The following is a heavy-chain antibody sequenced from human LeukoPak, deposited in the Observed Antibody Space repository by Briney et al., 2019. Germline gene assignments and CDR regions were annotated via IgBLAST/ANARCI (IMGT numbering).Heavy chain of an antibody. V-gene: IGHV1-8*01. Sequence: ASVKVSCKASGYTFTSYDINWVRQATGQGLEWRGWMNPNSGNTGYAQKFQGRVTMTRNTSISTAYMELSSLRSEDTAVYYCARETPASSGWSGDYWGQGTLVTVSS. CDR1: GYTFTSYD. J-gene: IGHJ4*02. CDR2: MNPNSGNT. D-gene: IGHD6-19*01. CDR3: ARETPASSGWSGDY.